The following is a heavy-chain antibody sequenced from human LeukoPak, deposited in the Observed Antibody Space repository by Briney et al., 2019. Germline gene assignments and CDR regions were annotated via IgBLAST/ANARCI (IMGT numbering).Heavy chain of an antibody. Sequence: GGSLRLSCAASGFTFSSYSMNWVRQAPGKGLEWVSAISGSGGSTYYADSVKGRFTISRDNSKNTLYLQMNSLRAEDTAVYYCARGLIAAAGSEIDYWGQGTLVTVSS. V-gene: IGHV3-23*01. CDR1: GFTFSSYS. CDR3: ARGLIAAAGSEIDY. D-gene: IGHD6-13*01. CDR2: ISGSGGST. J-gene: IGHJ4*02.